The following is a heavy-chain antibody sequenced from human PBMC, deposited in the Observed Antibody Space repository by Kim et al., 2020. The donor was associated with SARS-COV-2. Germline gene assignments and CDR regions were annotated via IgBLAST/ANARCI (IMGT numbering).Heavy chain of an antibody. Sequence: GRFTIARDNSKSTLYLQMNSLRAEDTAVYYCARSHITMVRGVIYYYYGMDVWGQGTTVTVSS. CDR3: ARSHITMVRGVIYYYYGMDV. D-gene: IGHD3-10*01. J-gene: IGHJ6*02. V-gene: IGHV3-66*01.